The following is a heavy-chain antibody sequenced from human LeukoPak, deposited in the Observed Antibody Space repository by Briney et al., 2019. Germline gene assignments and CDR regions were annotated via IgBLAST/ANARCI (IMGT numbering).Heavy chain of an antibody. CDR2: IYYSGST. J-gene: IGHJ5*02. V-gene: IGHV4-39*01. CDR3: ASRSSVRYFDWFFNWFDP. Sequence: PSETLSLTCTVSDGSISSSSYYWGWIRQPPGKGLEWIGSIYYSGSTYYNPSLKSRVTISVDTSKNQFSLKLSSVTAADTAVYYCASRSSVRYFDWFFNWFDPWGQGTLVTVSS. D-gene: IGHD3-9*01. CDR1: DGSISSSSYY.